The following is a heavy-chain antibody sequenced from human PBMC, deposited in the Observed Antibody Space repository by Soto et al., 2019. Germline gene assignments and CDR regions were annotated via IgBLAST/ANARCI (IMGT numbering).Heavy chain of an antibody. J-gene: IGHJ6*02. CDR2: IIPIFGTA. Sequence: QVQLVQSGAEVKKPGSSVKVSCKAPGGTFSSYAISWVRQAPGQGLEWMGGIIPIFGTANYAQKFQGSVTITADESTSTGYMELSSRRSEDTAVYYCARSQGGSSSLDIYYYYYYGMDVWGQGTTVTVSS. V-gene: IGHV1-69*01. D-gene: IGHD2-15*01. CDR1: GGTFSSYA. CDR3: ARSQGGSSSLDIYYYYYYGMDV.